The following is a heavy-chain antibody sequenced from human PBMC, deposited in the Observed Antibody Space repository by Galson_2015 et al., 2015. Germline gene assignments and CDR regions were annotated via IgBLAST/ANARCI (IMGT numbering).Heavy chain of an antibody. CDR3: ASGGSDALDI. Sequence: CAISGDSVSTNSAAWNWIRQSPPRGLEWLGRTYYKSRWYNDYAVSVRSRITINPDTSKNLFSLHLNSVTPEDTAIYYCASGGSDALDIWGQGTMVTVPS. J-gene: IGHJ3*02. CDR1: GDSVSTNSAA. CDR2: TYYKSRWYN. D-gene: IGHD3-3*01. V-gene: IGHV6-1*01.